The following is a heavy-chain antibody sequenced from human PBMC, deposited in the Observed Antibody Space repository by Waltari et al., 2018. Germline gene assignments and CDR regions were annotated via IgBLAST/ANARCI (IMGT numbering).Heavy chain of an antibody. Sequence: EVQLVETGGGLIQPGGSLRLFCAASGFNVRSNYMTWVRQAPGKGLEWVSVSYSGGSTYYADSVKGRFTISRDNSKNTLYLQMNSLRAEDTAVYYCAGGIVATTFDYWGQGTLVTVSS. CDR1: GFNVRSNY. D-gene: IGHD5-12*01. CDR3: AGGIVATTFDY. V-gene: IGHV3-53*02. CDR2: SYSGGST. J-gene: IGHJ4*02.